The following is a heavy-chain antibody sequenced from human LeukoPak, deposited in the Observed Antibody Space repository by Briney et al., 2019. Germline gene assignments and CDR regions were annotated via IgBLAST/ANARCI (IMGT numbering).Heavy chain of an antibody. J-gene: IGHJ4*02. CDR2: INPNSGGT. CDR1: GYTFTGYY. V-gene: IGHV1-2*02. CDR3: ARDDYDSSGYYPIAEYDY. D-gene: IGHD3-22*01. Sequence: ASVKGSCKASGYTFTGYYMHWVRQAPGQGLEWMGWINPNSGGTNYAQKFQGRVTMTRDTSISTAYMELSRLRSDDTAVYYCARDDYDSSGYYPIAEYDYWGQGTLVTVSS.